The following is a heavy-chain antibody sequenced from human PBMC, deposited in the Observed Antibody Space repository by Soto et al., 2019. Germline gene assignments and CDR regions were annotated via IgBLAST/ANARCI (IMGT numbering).Heavy chain of an antibody. J-gene: IGHJ6*03. CDR3: GKDSRYDFWSGPGGGDYYYMDV. Sequence: EVQLLESGGGLVQPGGSLRLSCAASGFTFSSYAMSWVRQAPGKGLEWVSAISGSGGSTYYADSVKGRFTISRDNTKNTLYLQMNSLRAEETAVYYCGKDSRYDFWSGPGGGDYYYMDVWGKGTTVTVSS. D-gene: IGHD3-3*01. V-gene: IGHV3-23*01. CDR2: ISGSGGST. CDR1: GFTFSSYA.